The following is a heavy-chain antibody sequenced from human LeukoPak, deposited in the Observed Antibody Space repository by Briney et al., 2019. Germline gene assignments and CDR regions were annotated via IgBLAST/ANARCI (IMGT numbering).Heavy chain of an antibody. Sequence: PSETLSLTCAVYGGSFSGYYWSWIRQPPGKGLEWIGEINHSGSTNYNPSLKSRVTISVDTSKNQFSLKLSSVTAADTAVYYCARGRQVLSRYSYGPRWYFDLWGRGTLVTVSS. J-gene: IGHJ2*01. CDR2: INHSGST. D-gene: IGHD5-18*01. CDR3: ARGRQVLSRYSYGPRWYFDL. CDR1: GGSFSGYY. V-gene: IGHV4-34*01.